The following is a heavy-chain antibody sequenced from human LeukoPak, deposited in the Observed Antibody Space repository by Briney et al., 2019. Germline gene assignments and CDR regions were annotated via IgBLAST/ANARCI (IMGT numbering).Heavy chain of an antibody. CDR2: ISGSGGST. Sequence: SGGSLRLSCAASGFTFSSYAMSWVRQAPGKGLEWVSAISGSGGSTYYADSVKGRFTISRDDSKNTLYLQMNSLRAEDTAVYYCAKDRYEGPLIRYFDWILGGWGQGTLVTVSS. CDR1: GFTFSSYA. V-gene: IGHV3-23*01. CDR3: AKDRYEGPLIRYFDWILGG. D-gene: IGHD3-9*01. J-gene: IGHJ4*02.